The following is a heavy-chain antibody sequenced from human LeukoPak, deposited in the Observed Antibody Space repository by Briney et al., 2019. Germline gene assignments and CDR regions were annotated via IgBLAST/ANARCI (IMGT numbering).Heavy chain of an antibody. CDR2: IYWNDDK. CDR1: GFSLSTSGVG. Sequence: ESGPTLVKPTQTLTLTCTFSGFSLSTSGVGVGWIRQPPGKALEWLALIYWNDDKRYSPSLKSRLTITKDTSKNQVVLTMTNMDPVDTATYYCAQGEIVGASAGYWGQGTLVTVSS. V-gene: IGHV2-5*01. D-gene: IGHD1-26*01. J-gene: IGHJ4*02. CDR3: AQGEIVGASAGY.